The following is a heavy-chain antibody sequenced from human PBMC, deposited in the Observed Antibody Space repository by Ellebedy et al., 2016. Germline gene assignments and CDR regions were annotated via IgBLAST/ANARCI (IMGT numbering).Heavy chain of an antibody. CDR1: GFTVSSNY. D-gene: IGHD5-12*01. CDR2: IYSGGST. CDR3: AKRVATNMGLRYYGMDV. Sequence: GASLRLSXAASGFTVSSNYMSWVRQAPGKGLEWVSVIYSGGSTYYADSVKDRFTISRDNSKNTLYLQMNSLRAEDTAVYYCAKRVATNMGLRYYGMDVWGQGTTVTVSS. J-gene: IGHJ6*02. V-gene: IGHV3-53*01.